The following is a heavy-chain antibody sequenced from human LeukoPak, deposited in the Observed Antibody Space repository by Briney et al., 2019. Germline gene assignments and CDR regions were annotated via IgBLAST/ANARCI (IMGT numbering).Heavy chain of an antibody. CDR3: ARGRIVVVVGFDY. Sequence: SETLSLTCAVYGGSFGGYYWSWIRQPPGKGLEWIGEINHSGSTNYNPSLKSRVTISVDTSKNQFSLKLSSVTAADTAVYYCARGRIVVVVGFDYWGQGNLVTVSS. D-gene: IGHD2-15*01. V-gene: IGHV4-34*01. CDR2: INHSGST. CDR1: GGSFGGYY. J-gene: IGHJ4*02.